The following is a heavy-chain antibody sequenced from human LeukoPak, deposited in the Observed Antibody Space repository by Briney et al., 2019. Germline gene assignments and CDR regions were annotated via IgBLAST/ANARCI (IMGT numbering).Heavy chain of an antibody. CDR2: IKSKTDGAAT. J-gene: IGHJ4*02. D-gene: IGHD3-10*01. Sequence: GGSLRLSCADSGFTFSDAWMSWVRQAPGRGLEWVDRIKSKTDGAATDYAAPVKGRFTISRDDSKNTLFLQMNSLRTEDTAVYYCTTATMIRGVSDYWGQGTLVTVSS. V-gene: IGHV3-15*01. CDR1: GFTFSDAW. CDR3: TTATMIRGVSDY.